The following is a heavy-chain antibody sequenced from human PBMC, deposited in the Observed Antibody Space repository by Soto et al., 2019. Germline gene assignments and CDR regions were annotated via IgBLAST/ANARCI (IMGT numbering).Heavy chain of an antibody. V-gene: IGHV4-39*01. CDR2: IYYSGST. D-gene: IGHD5-12*01. J-gene: IGHJ4*02. CDR3: ASYSGYDIDF. Sequence: SETLSLTCTVSGDSISSTKYYWGWIRQRPGKGLEWIGSIYYSGSTYYNPSLKSRVTISEDTSKNQLYLKLNSVTAADTAVYYCASYSGYDIDFWGQGALVPVSS. CDR1: GDSISSTKYY.